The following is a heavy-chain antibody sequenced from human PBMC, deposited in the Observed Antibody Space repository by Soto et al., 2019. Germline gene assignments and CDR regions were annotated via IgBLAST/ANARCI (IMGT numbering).Heavy chain of an antibody. CDR2: IIPIFGTA. D-gene: IGHD3-22*01. Sequence: GVANSSRSRCSPRHSQKQGLEWMGGIIPIFGTANYAQKFQGRVTITADESTSTAYMELSSLRSEDTAVYYCAREPARYDSSGYHWFDPWGQGTLVTVSS. V-gene: IGHV1-69*01. CDR1: GVANSSRS. J-gene: IGHJ5*02. CDR3: AREPARYDSSGYHWFDP.